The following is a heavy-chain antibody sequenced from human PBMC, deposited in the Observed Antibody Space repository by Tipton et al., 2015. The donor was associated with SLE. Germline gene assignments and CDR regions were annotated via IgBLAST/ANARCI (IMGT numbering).Heavy chain of an antibody. CDR2: IDYSGST. D-gene: IGHD4-17*01. CDR3: ARDGTVTGDGMDV. CDR1: GGSISSHY. Sequence: TLSLTCTVSGGSISSHYWSWIRQPPGKGLEWIGYIDYSGSTNYKPPLKSRVTISVDTSKNQFPLKLSSVTAADTAVYYCARDGTVTGDGMDVWGQGTTVTASS. J-gene: IGHJ6*02. V-gene: IGHV4-59*11.